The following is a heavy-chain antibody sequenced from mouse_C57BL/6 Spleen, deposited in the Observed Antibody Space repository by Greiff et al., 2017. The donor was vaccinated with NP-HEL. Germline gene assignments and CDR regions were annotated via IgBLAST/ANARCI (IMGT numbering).Heavy chain of an antibody. V-gene: IGHV1-39*01. CDR1: GYSFTDYN. Sequence: EVQLQQSGPELVKPGASVKISCKASGYSFTDYNMNWVKQSNGKSLEWIGVINPNYGTTSYNQKFKGKATLTVDQSSSTAYMQLNSLTSEDSAVYYCARRGFEAYSNSRYWYFDVWGTGTTVTVSS. J-gene: IGHJ1*03. CDR3: ARRGFEAYSNSRYWYFDV. CDR2: INPNYGTT. D-gene: IGHD2-5*01.